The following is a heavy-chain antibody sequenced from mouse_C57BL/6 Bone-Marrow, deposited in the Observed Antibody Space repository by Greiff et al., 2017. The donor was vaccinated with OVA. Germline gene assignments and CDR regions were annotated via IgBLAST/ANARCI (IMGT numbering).Heavy chain of an antibody. CDR2: IDPEDGDT. CDR3: TFYYGSSYHYAMDY. D-gene: IGHD1-1*01. J-gene: IGHJ4*01. V-gene: IGHV14-1*01. CDR1: GFNIKDYY. Sequence: EVKLLESGAELVRPGASVKLSCTASGFNIKDYYMHWVKQRPEQGLEWIGRIDPEDGDTEYAPKFQGKATMTADTSSNTAYLQLSSLTSEDTAVYYCTFYYGSSYHYAMDYWGQGTSVTVSS.